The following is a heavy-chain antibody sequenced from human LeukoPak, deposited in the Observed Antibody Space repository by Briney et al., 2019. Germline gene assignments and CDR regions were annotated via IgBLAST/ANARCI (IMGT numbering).Heavy chain of an antibody. CDR3: AREGITMVRGVVTNYYYYYMDV. D-gene: IGHD3-10*01. J-gene: IGHJ6*03. CDR1: DGSISSYY. Sequence: SETLSLTCTVSDGSISSYYWSWIRQPAGKGLVWIGRIYTSGSTNYNPSLKSRVTMSVDTSKNQFSLKLSSVTAADTAVYYCAREGITMVRGVVTNYYYYYMDVWGKGTTVTVSS. CDR2: IYTSGST. V-gene: IGHV4-4*07.